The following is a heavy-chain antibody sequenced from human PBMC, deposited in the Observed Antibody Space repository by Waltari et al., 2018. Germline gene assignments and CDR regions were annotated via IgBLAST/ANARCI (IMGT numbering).Heavy chain of an antibody. D-gene: IGHD3-3*01. CDR1: GFTFSSYG. J-gene: IGHJ4*02. CDR3: AKGLYDFWSGYYLDY. V-gene: IGHV3-30*18. Sequence: LSCAASGFTFSSYGMHWVRQAPGKGLEWVAVISYDGSNKYYADSVKGRFTISRDNSKNTLYLQMNSLRAEDTAVYYCAKGLYDFWSGYYLDYWGQGTLVTVS. CDR2: ISYDGSNK.